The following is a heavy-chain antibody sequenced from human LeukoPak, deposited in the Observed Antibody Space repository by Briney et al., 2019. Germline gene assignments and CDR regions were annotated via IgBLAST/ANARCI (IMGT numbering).Heavy chain of an antibody. CDR1: GGSFSGYY. V-gene: IGHV4-34*01. Sequence: SETLSLTCAVYGGSFSGYYWSWIRQPPGKGLEWIGEINHGGSTNYNPSLKSRVTISVDTSKNQFSLKLSSVTAADTAVYYCARGTIFGVVPYYFDYWGQGTLVTVSS. D-gene: IGHD3-3*01. CDR2: INHGGST. J-gene: IGHJ4*02. CDR3: ARGTIFGVVPYYFDY.